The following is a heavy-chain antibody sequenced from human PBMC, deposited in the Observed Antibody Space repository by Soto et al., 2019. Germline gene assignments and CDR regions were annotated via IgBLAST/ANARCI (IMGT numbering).Heavy chain of an antibody. CDR1: GYTFTGYY. CDR3: ARDRIVGATTPEVYYYGMDV. CDR2: INPNSGGT. Sequence: QVQLVQSGAEVKKPGASVKVSCKASGYTFTGYYMHWVRQAPGQGLEWMGWINPNSGGTNYAQKFQGRVTMTRDTSISTAYMELSRLRSDDTAVYYCARDRIVGATTPEVYYYGMDVWGQGTTVTVSS. D-gene: IGHD1-26*01. V-gene: IGHV1-2*02. J-gene: IGHJ6*02.